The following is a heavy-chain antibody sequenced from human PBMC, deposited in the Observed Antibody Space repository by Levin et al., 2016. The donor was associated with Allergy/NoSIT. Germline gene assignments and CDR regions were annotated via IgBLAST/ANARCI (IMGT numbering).Heavy chain of an antibody. Sequence: RQAPGKGLEWIGYIYYSGSTNYNPSLKSRVTISVDTSKNQFSLKLSSVTAADTAVYYCARGQPAARTLDYWGQGTLVTVSS. V-gene: IGHV4-59*01. CDR3: ARGQPAARTLDY. D-gene: IGHD6-13*01. CDR2: IYYSGST. J-gene: IGHJ4*02.